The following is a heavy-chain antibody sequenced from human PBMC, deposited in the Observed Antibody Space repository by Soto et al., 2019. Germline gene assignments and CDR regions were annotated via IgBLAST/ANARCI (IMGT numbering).Heavy chain of an antibody. J-gene: IGHJ1*01. Sequence: QVQLQESGPGLVKPSETLSLTCGVSGDSISSPTWWTWVRQPPGKGLEWIGKVYHSGSTNYNSALKRRVTISVEKSKNQYSRRLTSVSAADPAVYDCETRAPIDGDHYCGQGTLVTV. D-gene: IGHD4-17*01. CDR2: VYHSGST. CDR1: GDSISSPTW. V-gene: IGHV4-4*02. CDR3: ETRAPIDGDHY.